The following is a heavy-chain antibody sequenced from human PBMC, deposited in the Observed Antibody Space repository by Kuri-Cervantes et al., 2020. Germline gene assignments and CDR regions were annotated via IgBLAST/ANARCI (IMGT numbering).Heavy chain of an antibody. D-gene: IGHD3-16*02. CDR3: SRAIIVGYDYVWGSYRSIESCGAYYYYYYMDV. Sequence: SGSLSLTCTVSGGSVRSVSYDWSWIRQPPGKGLEWIGYIYYSGSTNYNPSLKSRVTISVDTSKNQFSLKLSSVTAADTAVYYCSRAIIVGYDYVWGSYRSIESCGAYYYYYYMDVWGKGTTVTVSS. CDR2: IYYSGST. CDR1: GGSVRSVSYD. J-gene: IGHJ6*03. V-gene: IGHV4-61*01.